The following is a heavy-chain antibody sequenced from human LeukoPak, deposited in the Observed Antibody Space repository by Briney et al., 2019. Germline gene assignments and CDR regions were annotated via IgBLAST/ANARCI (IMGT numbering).Heavy chain of an antibody. V-gene: IGHV4-38-2*02. CDR1: GYSISSGYY. CDR2: IYHSGST. J-gene: IGHJ6*03. D-gene: IGHD5-12*01. CDR3: ARMVATMTLDYYYMDV. Sequence: SETLSLTCTVSGYSISSGYYWGWIRQPPGKGLEWIGSIYHSGSTYYNPSLKSRVTISVDTPKNQFSLKLSSVTAADTAVYYCARMVATMTLDYYYMDVWGKGTTVTVSS.